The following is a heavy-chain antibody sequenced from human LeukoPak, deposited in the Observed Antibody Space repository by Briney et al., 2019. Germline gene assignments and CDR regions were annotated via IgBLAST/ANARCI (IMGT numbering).Heavy chain of an antibody. D-gene: IGHD3-22*01. J-gene: IGHJ6*02. V-gene: IGHV4-59*01. CDR2: IYYSGST. Sequence: PSETLSLTCTVSGGSISSYYWSWIRQPPGKGLEWIGYIYYSGSTNYNPSLKSRVTISVDTSKNQFSLKLSSVTAADTAVYYCASSSVVVRAYYYYYGMDVWGQGTTVTVSS. CDR1: GGSISSYY. CDR3: ASSSVVVRAYYYYYGMDV.